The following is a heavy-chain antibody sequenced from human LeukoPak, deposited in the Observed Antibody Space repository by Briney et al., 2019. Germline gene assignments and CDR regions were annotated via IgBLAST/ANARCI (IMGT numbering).Heavy chain of an antibody. V-gene: IGHV3-13*01. CDR1: GFTLGSHD. CDR3: VREARGYHYTYFDY. Sequence: GGSLRLSCTASGFTLGSHDMHWVRQTTGEGLEWVAAVASGFQTFYAGSMKGRFTVSREDAKNSLYLQMNSLRAGDTAVYYCVREARGYHYTYFDYWGQGTLVTVSS. CDR2: VASGFQT. D-gene: IGHD5-18*01. J-gene: IGHJ4*02.